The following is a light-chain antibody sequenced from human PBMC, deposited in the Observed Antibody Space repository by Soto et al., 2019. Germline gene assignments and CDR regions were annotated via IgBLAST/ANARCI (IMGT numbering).Light chain of an antibody. J-gene: IGKJ1*01. Sequence: DITLTQSPSTLSGSVGDRVTIPCRASQTISSWLAWYQQKPGKAPKLLIYKASSLESGVPSRFSGSGSGTEFTLTISSLQPDDFATYYCQQYNSYSWTFGQGTKVDIK. CDR1: QTISSW. CDR3: QQYNSYSWT. V-gene: IGKV1-5*03. CDR2: KAS.